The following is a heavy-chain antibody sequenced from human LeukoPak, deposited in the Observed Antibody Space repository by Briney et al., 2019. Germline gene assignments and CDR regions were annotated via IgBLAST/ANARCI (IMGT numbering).Heavy chain of an antibody. CDR1: GGSFSGYY. D-gene: IGHD2-2*01. V-gene: IGHV4-34*01. Sequence: SETLSLTCAVYGGSFSGYYWSWIRQPPGKGLEWIGEINHSGSTNYNPSLKSRVTISVDTSKNQFSLKLSSVTAADTAVYFCARRAHGYCSSTSCSNWFDPWGQGTLVTVSS. CDR2: INHSGST. J-gene: IGHJ5*02. CDR3: ARRAHGYCSSTSCSNWFDP.